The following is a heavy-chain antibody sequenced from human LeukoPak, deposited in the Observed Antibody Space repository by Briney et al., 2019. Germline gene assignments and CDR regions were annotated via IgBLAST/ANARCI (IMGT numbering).Heavy chain of an antibody. Sequence: ASVKVPCKASGYTFTSYGISWVRQAPGQGLEWMGWISAYNGNTNYAQKLQGRVTMTTDTSTSTAYMELRSLRSDDTAVYYCARVNSPYYYDSSGYYYLPDYWGQGTLVTVSS. CDR1: GYTFTSYG. J-gene: IGHJ4*02. CDR3: ARVNSPYYYDSSGYYYLPDY. CDR2: ISAYNGNT. D-gene: IGHD3-22*01. V-gene: IGHV1-18*01.